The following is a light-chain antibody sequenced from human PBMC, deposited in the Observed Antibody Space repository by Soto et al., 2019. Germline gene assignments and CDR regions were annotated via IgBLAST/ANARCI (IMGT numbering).Light chain of an antibody. CDR1: QSISSY. J-gene: IGKJ3*01. V-gene: IGKV1-39*01. CDR3: QQSHVIPFT. CDR2: AAS. Sequence: DIQMTQFPSSLSASVGDRVNITCRASQSISSYLNWYQQKPGKVPKLLIYAASSLQSEVPSRFSGSGSGADFTLTISTLQPEDFATYYCQQSHVIPFTFGPGTKVDIK.